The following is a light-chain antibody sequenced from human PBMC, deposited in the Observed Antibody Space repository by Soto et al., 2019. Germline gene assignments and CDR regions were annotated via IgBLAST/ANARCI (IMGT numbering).Light chain of an antibody. CDR3: QQYGSSSWT. Sequence: EIELTQSPGTLSLSPGERATLSCRASQSVSSSYLAWYQQKPGQAPRILIYGTSSRATAIPDRFSGSGSGTDFTLTISRLEPEDFAVYYCQQYGSSSWTFGQGTKVEIK. CDR2: GTS. J-gene: IGKJ1*01. V-gene: IGKV3-20*01. CDR1: QSVSSSY.